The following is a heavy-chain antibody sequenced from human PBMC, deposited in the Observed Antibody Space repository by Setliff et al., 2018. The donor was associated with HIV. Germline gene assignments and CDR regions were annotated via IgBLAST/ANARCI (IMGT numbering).Heavy chain of an antibody. J-gene: IGHJ4*02. Sequence: SETLSLTCAVYGGSFSGYYWSWIRQPPGKGLEWIGEINHSGSTNYNPSLKSRVTISVGTSKNQFSLKLSSVTAADMAVFYCARLTTTYYYDSSAYYHPVWGQGTLVTVSS. CDR1: GGSFSGYY. D-gene: IGHD3-22*01. V-gene: IGHV4-34*01. CDR3: ARLTTTYYYDSSAYYHPV. CDR2: INHSGST.